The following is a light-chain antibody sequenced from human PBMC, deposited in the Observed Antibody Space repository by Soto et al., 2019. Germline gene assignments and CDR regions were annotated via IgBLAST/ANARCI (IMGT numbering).Light chain of an antibody. CDR1: SSDVGAYNY. CDR2: DVS. CDR3: SSYTSSSTYV. V-gene: IGLV2-14*01. Sequence: QSALTQPASVSGSPGQSITISCTGTSSDVGAYNYVSWYQQHPGKAQKVMIYDVSNRPSGVSNRFTGSKSGNTASLNISGLQAEDEADYYCSSYTSSSTYVFGTGTKVTVL. J-gene: IGLJ1*01.